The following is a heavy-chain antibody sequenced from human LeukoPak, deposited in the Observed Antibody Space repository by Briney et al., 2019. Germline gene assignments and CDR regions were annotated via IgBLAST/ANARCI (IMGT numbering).Heavy chain of an antibody. J-gene: IGHJ3*02. CDR1: GGSFSGYY. D-gene: IGHD2-15*01. CDR2: INHSGST. Sequence: PSETLSLTCAVYGGSFSGYYWSWIRQPPGKGLEWIGEINHSGSTNYNPSLKSRVTISVDTSKNQLSLKLSSVTAADTAVYYCAITTPDAFDIWGQGTMVTVSS. V-gene: IGHV4-34*01. CDR3: AITTPDAFDI.